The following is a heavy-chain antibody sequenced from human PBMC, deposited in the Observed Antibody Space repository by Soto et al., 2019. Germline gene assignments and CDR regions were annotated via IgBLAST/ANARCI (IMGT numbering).Heavy chain of an antibody. CDR1: GFTFSSYA. CDR3: ARGGDSGSFLRLLGYYYYYGMDV. Sequence: GGSLRLSCAASGFTFSSYAMHCVRQAPGKGLEWGAFISYDGSNKYYADSVKGRFTISRDNSKNTLYLQMNSLRAEDTAVYYCARGGDSGSFLRLLGYYYYYGMDVWGQGTTVTVS. CDR2: ISYDGSNK. V-gene: IGHV3-30-3*01. D-gene: IGHD1-26*01. J-gene: IGHJ6*02.